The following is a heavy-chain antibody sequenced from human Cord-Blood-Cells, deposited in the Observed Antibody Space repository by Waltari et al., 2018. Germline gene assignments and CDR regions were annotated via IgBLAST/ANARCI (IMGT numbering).Heavy chain of an antibody. J-gene: IGHJ4*02. Sequence: QVQLVESGGGVVQPGRSLRLSCAASGFTFSSYGMHWVRQAPGKGLEWVAVIWYDGRNKYYADSVKGRFTISRDNSKNTLYLQMNSLRAEDTAVYYCAREQFPYSSSSLPFDYWGQGTLVTVSS. D-gene: IGHD6-6*01. CDR1: GFTFSSYG. V-gene: IGHV3-33*01. CDR2: IWYDGRNK. CDR3: AREQFPYSSSSLPFDY.